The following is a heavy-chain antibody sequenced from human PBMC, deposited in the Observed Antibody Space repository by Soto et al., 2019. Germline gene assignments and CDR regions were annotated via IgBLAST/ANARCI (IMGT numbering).Heavy chain of an antibody. Sequence: SGPTLVNPTQTLTLTCTFSGFSLSTSGVGVGLIRQPPGKALEWLALMYWADDKRYSPSLKSRLTSTKDTSKNQVVLTMTNMDPVDTATYYCAHRRESGDRSRGHDAFDIWGQGKVVTVSS. J-gene: IGHJ3*02. CDR1: GFSLSTSGVG. CDR2: MYWADDK. V-gene: IGHV2-5*02. D-gene: IGHD6-13*01. CDR3: AHRRESGDRSRGHDAFDI.